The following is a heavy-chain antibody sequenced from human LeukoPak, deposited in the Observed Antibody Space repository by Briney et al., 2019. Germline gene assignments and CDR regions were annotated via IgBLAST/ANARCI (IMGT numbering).Heavy chain of an antibody. V-gene: IGHV3-21*04. CDR1: GFTFSSYS. Sequence: GGSLRLSCAASGFTFSSYSMNWVRQAPGKGLEWVSSISSSSSYIYYADSVKGRFTISRDNAKNSLYLQMNSLRAEDTAVYYCAKTPRYSGYDPYFDFWGQGTLVTVSS. CDR3: AKTPRYSGYDPYFDF. CDR2: ISSSSSYI. J-gene: IGHJ4*02. D-gene: IGHD5-12*01.